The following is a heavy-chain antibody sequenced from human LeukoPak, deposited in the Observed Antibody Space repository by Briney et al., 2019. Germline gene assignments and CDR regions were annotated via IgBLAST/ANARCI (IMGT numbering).Heavy chain of an antibody. J-gene: IGHJ4*02. CDR3: AKDRSAHYSFDY. CDR2: ISYDGSKK. Sequence: GRSLRLSCAASGFTFSSFGMHWVRQAPGKGLEWVAVISYDGSKKYYADSVKGRFTISRDNSKNTLYLQMNSLRAEDTAVYYCAKDRSAHYSFDYWGQGTLVTVSS. V-gene: IGHV3-30*18. CDR1: GFTFSSFG.